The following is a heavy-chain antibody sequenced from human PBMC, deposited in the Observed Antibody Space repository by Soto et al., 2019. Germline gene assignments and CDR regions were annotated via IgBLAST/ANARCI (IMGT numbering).Heavy chain of an antibody. CDR1: GGSISSYH. J-gene: IGHJ4*02. CDR2: IYYSGST. D-gene: IGHD6-13*01. CDR3: ARDGYRSPAGTGY. Sequence: TSETLSLTCTVSGGSISSYHWSWIRQPPGKGLEWIGYIYYSGSTNYNPSLKSRVTISVDTSKNQFSLKLSSVTAADTAVYYCARDGYRSPAGTGYWGQGTLVTVSS. V-gene: IGHV4-59*12.